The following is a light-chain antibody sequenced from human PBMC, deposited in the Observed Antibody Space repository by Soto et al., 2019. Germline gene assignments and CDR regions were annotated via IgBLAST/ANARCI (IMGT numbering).Light chain of an antibody. CDR3: QQYSSSCYT. V-gene: IGKV1-5*03. CDR1: QSISSW. J-gene: IGKJ2*01. CDR2: KAS. Sequence: DLQMTQSPSTLSASVGDRVSITCRASQSISSWLAWYQQKPGKAPKLLIYKASTLETGIPSRFSGRGSGTEFTLTISSLQPDDFATYYCQQYSSSCYTFGQGTKLEIK.